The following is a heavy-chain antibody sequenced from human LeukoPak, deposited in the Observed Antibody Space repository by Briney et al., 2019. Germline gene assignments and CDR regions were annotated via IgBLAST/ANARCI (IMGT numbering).Heavy chain of an antibody. V-gene: IGHV3-30*02. CDR3: ASRRYYDILTGTDY. CDR1: GFTFSNYG. Sequence: PGGSLRLSCTASGFTFSNYGMHWVRQAPGKGLEWVAFIRYDGSNKYYADSVKGRFTISRDNSKNTLYLQMNSLRAEDTAVYYCASRRYYDILTGTDYWGQGTLVTVSS. J-gene: IGHJ4*02. CDR2: IRYDGSNK. D-gene: IGHD3-9*01.